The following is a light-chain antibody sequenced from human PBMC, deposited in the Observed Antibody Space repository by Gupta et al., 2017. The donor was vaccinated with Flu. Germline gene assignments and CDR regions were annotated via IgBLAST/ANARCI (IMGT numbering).Light chain of an antibody. V-gene: IGKV2-24*01. CDR1: QRLVTSNGNTY. CDR3: LQASQFPQA. J-gene: IGKJ1*01. Sequence: PGHAASTARRSSQRLVTSNGNTYVSWLQQRPGQPPSLLIYTISKRFAGGPDKFSGSGAGTDFTLKISRVEAEDVGIYYCLQASQFPQAFGQGTKVEIK. CDR2: TIS.